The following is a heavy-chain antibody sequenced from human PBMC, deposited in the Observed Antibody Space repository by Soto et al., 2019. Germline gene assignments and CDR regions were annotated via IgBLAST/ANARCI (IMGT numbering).Heavy chain of an antibody. J-gene: IGHJ4*02. D-gene: IGHD2-15*01. CDR1: GFTFSSYG. CDR3: AKGSGYVDY. Sequence: VQLVESGGGVVQPGRSLRLSCAASGFTFSSYGMHWVRQAPGKGLEWVAVISYDGSNKYYADSVKGRFTISRDNSKNTLYLQMNSLRAEDTAVYYCAKGSGYVDYWGQGTLVTVSS. CDR2: ISYDGSNK. V-gene: IGHV3-30*18.